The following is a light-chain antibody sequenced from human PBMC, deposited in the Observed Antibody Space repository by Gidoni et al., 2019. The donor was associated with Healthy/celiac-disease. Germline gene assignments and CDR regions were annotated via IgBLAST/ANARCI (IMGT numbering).Light chain of an antibody. CDR2: AAS. CDR3: QQSYSTTWT. CDR1: QSISSD. V-gene: IGKV1-39*01. Sequence: DIQMTQSPSSLSASVGDRVTITCRASQSISSDLNWYQQKPRKAPKLLIYAASSLQSGVPSRFSGSGSGTDFTLTISSLQPEDFATYYCQQSYSTTWTFGQGTKVEIK. J-gene: IGKJ1*01.